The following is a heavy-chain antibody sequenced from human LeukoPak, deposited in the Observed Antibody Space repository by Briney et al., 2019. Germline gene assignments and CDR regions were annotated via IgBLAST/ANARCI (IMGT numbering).Heavy chain of an antibody. CDR1: GGSFSGYY. D-gene: IGHD3-3*01. CDR2: INHSGST. Sequence: SETLSLTCAVYGGSFSGYYWSWIRQPPGKGLEWIGEINHSGSTNHNPSLKSRVTISVDTSKNQFSLILTSVTAADTAVYYCARQTGAGLFILPGGQGTLVTVSS. J-gene: IGHJ4*02. V-gene: IGHV4-34*01. CDR3: ARQTGAGLFILP.